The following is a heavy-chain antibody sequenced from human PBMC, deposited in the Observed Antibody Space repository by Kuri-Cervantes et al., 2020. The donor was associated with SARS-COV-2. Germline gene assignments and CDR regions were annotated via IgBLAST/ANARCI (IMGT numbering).Heavy chain of an antibody. CDR1: GFTFSSYW. J-gene: IGHJ4*02. Sequence: GESLKISCAASGFTFSSYWMHWVRHAPGKGLEWVSSISSSSSYIYYADSVKGRFTISRDNAKNSLYLLINSLRAEDTAVYYFASPSSGYSGGFDYWGQGTLVTVSS. D-gene: IGHD3-22*01. CDR3: ASPSSGYSGGFDY. V-gene: IGHV3-21*01. CDR2: ISSSSSYI.